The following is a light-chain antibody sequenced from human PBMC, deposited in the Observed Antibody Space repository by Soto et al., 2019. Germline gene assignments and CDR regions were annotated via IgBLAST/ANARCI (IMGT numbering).Light chain of an antibody. V-gene: IGKV3-20*01. CDR1: QSISSSY. Sequence: EILFTQSPGTLSLSPGDRATLSCRASQSISSSYLAWYQQKPGEAPRLLIYGASSGTTGIPDRLSGSGSGTDFTLTISRLEPEDFAVYYCQQYGSSPTFGQGTKVDIK. CDR2: GAS. J-gene: IGKJ1*01. CDR3: QQYGSSPT.